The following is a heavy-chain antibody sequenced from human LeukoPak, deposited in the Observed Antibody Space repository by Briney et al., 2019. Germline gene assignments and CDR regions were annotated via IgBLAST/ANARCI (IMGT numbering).Heavy chain of an antibody. D-gene: IGHD3-10*01. Sequence: ASVKVSCKASGYTFTSYGISWVRQAPGQGLEWMGWISPYNSNTYYAQNLQGRVTMTTDTSTSTTYMELRSLRSDDTAVYYCARDRLNRAMVRGVTSAYFDYWGQGTLVTVSS. CDR2: ISPYNSNT. J-gene: IGHJ4*02. CDR1: GYTFTSYG. V-gene: IGHV1-18*01. CDR3: ARDRLNRAMVRGVTSAYFDY.